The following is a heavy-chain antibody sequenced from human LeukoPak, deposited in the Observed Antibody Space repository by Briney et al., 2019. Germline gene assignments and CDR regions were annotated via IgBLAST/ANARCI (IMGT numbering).Heavy chain of an antibody. CDR2: IYYSGST. CDR3: ARSIAAAGTWFDP. V-gene: IGHV4-59*08. J-gene: IGHJ5*02. D-gene: IGHD6-13*01. Sequence: SETLSLTCTASGGSISSYYWSWIRQPPGKGLEWIGYIYYSGSTTYNPSIKSRVTISVATSKNQFSLKLSSVTAAHTAVYYCARSIAAAGTWFDPWGEGTLVTVSS. CDR1: GGSISSYY.